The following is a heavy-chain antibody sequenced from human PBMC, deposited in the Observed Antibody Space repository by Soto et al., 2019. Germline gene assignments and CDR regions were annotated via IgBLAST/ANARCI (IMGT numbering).Heavy chain of an antibody. Sequence: PSETLSLTCAVYGGSFSGYQWTWIRQPPWTGLERIGEINHNENTNYNQTLKSRVTISVDTSKNQFSMKLTTVTAVDTAVYYCARDKITGPFDYWGQGTLVTVSS. V-gene: IGHV4-34*01. CDR1: GGSFSGYQ. CDR3: ARDKITGPFDY. J-gene: IGHJ4*02. CDR2: INHNENT. D-gene: IGHD2-8*02.